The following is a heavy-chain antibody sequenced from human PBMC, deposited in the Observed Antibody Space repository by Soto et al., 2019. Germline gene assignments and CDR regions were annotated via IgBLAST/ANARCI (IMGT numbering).Heavy chain of an antibody. J-gene: IGHJ6*02. V-gene: IGHV4-30-4*01. D-gene: IGHD1-20*01. CDR3: ARDQRDYNWNHNGMDV. CDR1: GGSISSGNYY. CDR2: IYYSGST. Sequence: SETLSLACTVSGGSISSGNYYWSWIRQPPGKGLEWIGYIYYSGSTYYNPSLKSRVTISVDTSKNQFSLKLSSVTAADTAVYYCARDQRDYNWNHNGMDVWGQGTTVTVSS.